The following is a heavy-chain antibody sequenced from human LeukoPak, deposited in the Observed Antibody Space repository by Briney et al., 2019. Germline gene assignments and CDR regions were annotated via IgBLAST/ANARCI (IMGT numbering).Heavy chain of an antibody. CDR2: IYSGGKT. V-gene: IGHV3-53*01. CDR3: ARGVANYYDSSGYQN. J-gene: IGHJ4*02. Sequence: PGGSLRLSCAASGFTVSSNYMSWVSQAPGKGLEWVSVIYSGGKTHYADSVKGRFTISRDNSKNTLYLQMNSLRAEDTAVYYCARGVANYYDSSGYQNWGQGTLVTVSS. D-gene: IGHD3-22*01. CDR1: GFTVSSNY.